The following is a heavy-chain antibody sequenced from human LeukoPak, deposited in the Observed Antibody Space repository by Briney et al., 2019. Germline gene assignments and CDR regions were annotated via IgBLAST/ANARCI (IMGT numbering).Heavy chain of an antibody. CDR3: ARDSGRDLAAFDI. J-gene: IGHJ3*02. CDR2: IIPIFGTA. V-gene: IGHV1-69*13. Sequence: SVKVSCKASGGTFSSYAISWVRQAPGQGLEWMGGIIPIFGTANYAQKFQGRVTITADESTSTAYMELSSQRSEDTAVYYCARDSGRDLAAFDIWGQGTMVTVSS. CDR1: GGTFSSYA. D-gene: IGHD1-14*01.